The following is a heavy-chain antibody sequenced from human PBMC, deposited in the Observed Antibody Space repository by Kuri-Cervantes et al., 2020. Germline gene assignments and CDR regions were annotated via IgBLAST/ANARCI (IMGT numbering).Heavy chain of an antibody. J-gene: IGHJ4*02. CDR2: IKQDGSEK. V-gene: IGHV3-7*01. Sequence: LSLTCAASGFTFSSYWMSWVRQAPGKGLEWVANIKQDGSEKYYVDSVKGRFTISRDNAKNSLYLQMNSLRAEDTAVYYCARDGGDYDFDYWGQGTLVTVSS. D-gene: IGHD4-17*01. CDR3: ARDGGDYDFDY. CDR1: GFTFSSYW.